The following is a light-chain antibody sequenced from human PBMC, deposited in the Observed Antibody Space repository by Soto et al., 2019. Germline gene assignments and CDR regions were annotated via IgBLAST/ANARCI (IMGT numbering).Light chain of an antibody. CDR2: EVN. V-gene: IGLV2-14*01. J-gene: IGLJ3*02. Sequence: QSALTQPASVSASPGQSIAISCTGSNNDVGGYDYVSWFQQHPGKVPKLIIYEVNKRESGVSNRFAAFKSGNTAPLTISGLQAEEESDYYCQSYSSVSTRVFGGGTKLTVL. CDR3: QSYSSVSTRV. CDR1: NNDVGGYDY.